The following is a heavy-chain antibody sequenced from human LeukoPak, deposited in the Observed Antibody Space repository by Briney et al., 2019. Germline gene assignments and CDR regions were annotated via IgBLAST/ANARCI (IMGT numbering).Heavy chain of an antibody. CDR2: IKQDGSEK. J-gene: IGHJ4*02. CDR1: GFTFSSYA. D-gene: IGHD4-17*01. CDR3: ARGPGGYGDYFDY. Sequence: GGSLRLSCAASGFTFSSYAMSWVRQAPGKGLEWVANIKQDGSEKYYVDSVKGRFTISRDNAKNSLYLQMNSLRAEDTAVYYCARGPGGYGDYFDYWGQGTLVTVSS. V-gene: IGHV3-7*01.